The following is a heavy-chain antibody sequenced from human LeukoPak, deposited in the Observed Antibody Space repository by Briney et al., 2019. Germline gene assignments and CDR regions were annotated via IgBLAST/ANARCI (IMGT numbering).Heavy chain of an antibody. CDR1: GFTFSDYY. CDR3: ARLGSRELLGYYYYYMDV. D-gene: IGHD1-26*01. CDR2: ISSSGTII. J-gene: IGHJ6*03. Sequence: GGSLRLSCAASGFTFSDYYMSWIRQAPGKGLEWVSYISSSGTIIYYADSVKGRFTISRDNAKNSLYLQMNSLRAEDTAVYYCARLGSRELLGYYYYYMDVWGKGTTVTISS. V-gene: IGHV3-11*01.